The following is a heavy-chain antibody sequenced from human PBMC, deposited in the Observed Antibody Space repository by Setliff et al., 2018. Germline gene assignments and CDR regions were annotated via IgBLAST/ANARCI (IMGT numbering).Heavy chain of an antibody. CDR1: GYTFSHSG. CDR2: ISVYTGNT. V-gene: IGHV1-18*01. J-gene: IGHJ4*02. CDR3: ARSRYELPHYYFDY. D-gene: IGHD1-7*01. Sequence: RASVKVSCKASGYTFSHSGITWVRQAPGQGLEWMGWISVYTGNTSYAPKLQGRVTMTTDASTSTAYMELRGLTSDDTATYYCARSRYELPHYYFDYWGQGILVTVSS.